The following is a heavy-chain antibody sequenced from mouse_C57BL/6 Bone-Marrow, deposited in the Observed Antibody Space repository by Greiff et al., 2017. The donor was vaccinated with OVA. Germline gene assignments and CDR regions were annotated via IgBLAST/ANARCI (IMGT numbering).Heavy chain of an antibody. CDR3: ARWGIYYDYGILSWFAY. J-gene: IGHJ3*01. Sequence: QVQLQQSGPELVKPGASVKISCKASGYAFSSSWMNWVKQRPGKGLEWIGRIYPGDGDTNYNGKFKGKATLTADKSSSTAYMQLSSLRSEDSAVYFCARWGIYYDYGILSWFAYWGQGTLVTVSA. D-gene: IGHD2-4*01. V-gene: IGHV1-82*01. CDR1: GYAFSSSW. CDR2: IYPGDGDT.